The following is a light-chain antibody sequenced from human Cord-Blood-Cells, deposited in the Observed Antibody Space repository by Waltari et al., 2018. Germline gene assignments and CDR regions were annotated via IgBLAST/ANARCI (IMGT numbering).Light chain of an antibody. J-gene: IGLJ1*01. Sequence: SYVLTQPPSVSVAPGKTARITCGGNNIGSKSVHWYQQKPGQAPVLGIYYDSDRPSGIPERFSGSNSGNTATLTIGRVEAGDEADYYCQVWDSSSDHYVFGTGTKVTVL. V-gene: IGLV3-21*04. CDR1: NIGSKS. CDR3: QVWDSSSDHYV. CDR2: YDS.